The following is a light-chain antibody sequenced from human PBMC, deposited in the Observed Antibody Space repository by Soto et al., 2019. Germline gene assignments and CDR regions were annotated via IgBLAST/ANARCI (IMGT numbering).Light chain of an antibody. Sequence: EIVLTQSPGTLSLSPGERATLSCRASQSVGSQLAWYQQKPGQAPRLLIYEASNRATGIPARFSGSGSGTDFTLTISSLEPEEFALYYCQQRSDWPLTFGGGTQVEIK. CDR2: EAS. CDR3: QQRSDWPLT. V-gene: IGKV3-11*01. J-gene: IGKJ4*01. CDR1: QSVGSQ.